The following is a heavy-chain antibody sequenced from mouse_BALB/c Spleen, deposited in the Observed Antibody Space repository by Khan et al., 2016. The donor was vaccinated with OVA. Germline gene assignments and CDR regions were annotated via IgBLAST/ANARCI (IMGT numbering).Heavy chain of an antibody. Sequence: QVQLKDSGPGLVAPSQSLSITCTVSGFSLSRYNIHWVRQPPGKGLEWLGMIWGGGGTDYNSTLKSRLSISKDNSKSQVFLKMNSLQTEDTAMYXCARAYYRYDGYYAMDYWGQGTSVTVSS. D-gene: IGHD2-14*01. V-gene: IGHV2-6-4*01. CDR3: ARAYYRYDGYYAMDY. J-gene: IGHJ4*01. CDR2: IWGGGGT. CDR1: GFSLSRYN.